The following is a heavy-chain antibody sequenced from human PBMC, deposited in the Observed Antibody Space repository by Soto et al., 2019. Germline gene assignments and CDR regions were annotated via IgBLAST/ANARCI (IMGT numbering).Heavy chain of an antibody. CDR2: ISAYNGNT. Sequence: GASVKVSCKASGYTFTSYGISWVRQAPGQGLEWMGWISAYNGNTNYAQKLQGRVTMTTDTSTSTAYMELRSLRSDDTAVYYCARPLDYDFWSGFPYGMDVWGQGTTVTVSS. J-gene: IGHJ6*02. CDR1: GYTFTSYG. V-gene: IGHV1-18*04. D-gene: IGHD3-3*01. CDR3: ARPLDYDFWSGFPYGMDV.